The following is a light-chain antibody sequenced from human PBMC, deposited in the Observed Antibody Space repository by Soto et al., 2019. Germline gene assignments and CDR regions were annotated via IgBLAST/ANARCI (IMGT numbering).Light chain of an antibody. J-gene: IGKJ2*01. V-gene: IGKV3-15*01. CDR1: QSISSD. CDR3: QQYNSWPHS. Sequence: ETVLTQSPAILSVSLGERATFSCRASQSISSDLAWYQQKPGQVPRLLIYGASTRATGIPARSSGSGSGTEFTLTISGLQSEDFAVYHCQQYNSWPHSFGQGTKLEI. CDR2: GAS.